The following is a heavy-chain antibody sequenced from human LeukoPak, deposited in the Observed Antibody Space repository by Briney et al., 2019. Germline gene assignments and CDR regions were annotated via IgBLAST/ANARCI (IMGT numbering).Heavy chain of an antibody. J-gene: IGHJ4*02. Sequence: GGSLRLSCAASGFTFHNYGIHWVRQAPGKGLEWVTFIRYDGSDEYYADSVKGRFTISRDNSKSTLYPQMNSLRPEDTAMYYCAKVRGLAAGSESFDYWGQGTLVTVSS. CDR2: IRYDGSDE. CDR1: GFTFHNYG. D-gene: IGHD6-13*01. CDR3: AKVRGLAAGSESFDY. V-gene: IGHV3-30*02.